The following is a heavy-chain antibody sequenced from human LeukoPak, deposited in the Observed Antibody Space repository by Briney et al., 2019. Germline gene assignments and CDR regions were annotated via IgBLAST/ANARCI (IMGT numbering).Heavy chain of an antibody. CDR3: VRAFDY. V-gene: IGHV3-74*01. Sequence: GGSLRLSCAASGFTFSTYWMHWVRQAPGKGLVWVSRINSDESRTGYADSVKGRFTISRDNAKNTLYLRMNSLRAEDTAVYYCVRAFDYWGQGTLVTVSS. CDR1: GFTFSTYW. J-gene: IGHJ4*02. CDR2: INSDESRT.